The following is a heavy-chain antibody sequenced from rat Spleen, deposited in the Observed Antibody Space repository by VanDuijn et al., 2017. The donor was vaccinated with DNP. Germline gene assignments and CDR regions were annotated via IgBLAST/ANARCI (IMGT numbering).Heavy chain of an antibody. Sequence: EVQLVESGGGLVQPGRSMKLSCAASGFTFSNYYMAWVRQAPTKGLEWVASINPDGASTYYLDSVKGRFTISRDNAENTVYLQMDSLRSEDTATYYCTKDLQWYAMDAWGQGTSVTVSA. CDR1: GFTFSNYY. CDR3: TKDLQWYAMDA. D-gene: IGHD1-1*01. CDR2: INPDGAST. J-gene: IGHJ4*01. V-gene: IGHV5-27*01.